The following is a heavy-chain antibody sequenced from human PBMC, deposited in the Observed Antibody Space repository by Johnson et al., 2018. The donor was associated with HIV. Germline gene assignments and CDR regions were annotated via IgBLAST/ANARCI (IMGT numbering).Heavy chain of an antibody. Sequence: QVQLVESGGGVVQPGRSLRVSCGASGFTFSSHDMHWVRQAPGKGLEWVAVISYDGSNKYYADSVKGRFTISRDNSKNTLYLHMKSLRPEDTSIYYCAKDDNLGVWYSDAFDIWGQGTMVTVSS. CDR1: GFTFSSHD. V-gene: IGHV3-30*18. J-gene: IGHJ3*02. D-gene: IGHD6-19*01. CDR2: ISYDGSNK. CDR3: AKDDNLGVWYSDAFDI.